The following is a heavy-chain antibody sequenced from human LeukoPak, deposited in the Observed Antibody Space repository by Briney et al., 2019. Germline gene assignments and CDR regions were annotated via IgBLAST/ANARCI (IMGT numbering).Heavy chain of an antibody. CDR3: ARVYGSGFNWFDP. CDR1: GYTFTSYD. D-gene: IGHD3-10*01. Sequence: ASVKVSCKASGYTFTSYDINWVRQATGQGLEWMGWMNPNSGNTGYAQKFQGRVTMTRDTSISTAYMELSRLRSDDTAVYYCARVYGSGFNWFDPWGQGTLVTVSS. J-gene: IGHJ5*02. V-gene: IGHV1-8*01. CDR2: MNPNSGNT.